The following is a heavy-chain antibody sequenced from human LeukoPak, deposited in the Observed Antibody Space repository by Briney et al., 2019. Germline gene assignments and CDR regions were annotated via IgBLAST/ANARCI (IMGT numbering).Heavy chain of an antibody. CDR1: GFTFSGYS. D-gene: IGHD4-23*01. Sequence: GGSLRLSCAASGFTFSGYSMNWVRQAPRKGLEWVSSISSSSSYIYYADSVKGRFTISRDNAKNSLYLQMNSLRAEDTAVYYCARVGELGGNSADFDYWGQGTLVTVSS. J-gene: IGHJ4*02. V-gene: IGHV3-21*01. CDR3: ARVGELGGNSADFDY. CDR2: ISSSSSYI.